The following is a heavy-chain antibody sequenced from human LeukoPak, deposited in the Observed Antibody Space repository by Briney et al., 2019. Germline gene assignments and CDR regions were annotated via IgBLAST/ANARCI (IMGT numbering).Heavy chain of an antibody. V-gene: IGHV3-7*01. CDR2: IKQEGCEK. CDR3: ARDIGGYYN. Sequence: GGSLRLSCAASGFTFSSYWVSWVRESPGKAVVCVANIKQEGCEKYYVDSVKGRFTISRENAKNAQYLQMNSLRAEDTAVYYCARDIGGYYNWGQGTLVTVSS. J-gene: IGHJ4*02. CDR1: GFTFSSYW. D-gene: IGHD1-26*01.